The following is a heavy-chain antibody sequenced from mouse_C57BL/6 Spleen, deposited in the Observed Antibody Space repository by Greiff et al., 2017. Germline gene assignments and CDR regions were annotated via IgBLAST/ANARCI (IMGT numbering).Heavy chain of an antibody. CDR3: ARSSGYAMDY. D-gene: IGHD3-2*02. CDR1: GYAFSSSW. Sequence: VQLQQSGPELVKPGASVKISCKASGYAFSSSWMNWVKQRPGKGLEWIGRIYPGDGDTNYTGTFKGKATLTADKSSSTAYMQLSSLTSEDSAVYFCARSSGYAMDYWGQGTSVTVSS. J-gene: IGHJ4*01. V-gene: IGHV1-82*01. CDR2: IYPGDGDT.